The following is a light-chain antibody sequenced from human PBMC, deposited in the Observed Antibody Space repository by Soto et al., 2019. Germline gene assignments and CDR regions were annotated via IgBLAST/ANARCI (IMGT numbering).Light chain of an antibody. CDR1: QSVSSY. CDR3: QQYSTWPPRYT. CDR2: RAS. J-gene: IGKJ2*01. Sequence: EIVMTQSPATLSVSPGGRATLSCRASQSVSSYLAWYQQRPGQPPRLLIYRASTRATGIPARFSGSGSGTEFSLTISSLQSEDFAVYYCQQYSTWPPRYTFGRGTKLEI. V-gene: IGKV3-15*01.